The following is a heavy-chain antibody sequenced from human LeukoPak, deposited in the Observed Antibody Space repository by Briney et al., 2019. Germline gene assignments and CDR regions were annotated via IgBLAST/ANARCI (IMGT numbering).Heavy chain of an antibody. V-gene: IGHV3-21*01. J-gene: IGHJ4*02. CDR3: ARTQYDFPGGYRIDY. CDR2: ISSSSSYI. CDR1: GFTFSSYS. Sequence: GGSLRLSCAASGFTFSSYSMNWVRQAPGKGLEWVSSISSSSSYIYYADSVKGRFTISRDNAKNSLYLQMNSLRAEGTAVYYCARTQYDFPGGYRIDYWGQGTLVTVSS. D-gene: IGHD3-3*01.